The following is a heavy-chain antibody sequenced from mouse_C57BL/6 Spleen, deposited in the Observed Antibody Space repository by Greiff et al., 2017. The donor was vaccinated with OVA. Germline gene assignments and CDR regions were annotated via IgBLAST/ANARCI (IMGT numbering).Heavy chain of an antibody. J-gene: IGHJ3*01. D-gene: IGHD2-4*01. Sequence: EVHLVESGGDLVKPGGSLKLSCAASGFTFSSYGMSWVRQTPDKRLEWVATISSGGSYTYYPDSVKGRFTISRDNAKNTLYLQMSSLKSEDTAMYYWASDDYDGAWFAYWGQGTLVTVSA. V-gene: IGHV5-6*01. CDR2: ISSGGSYT. CDR1: GFTFSSYG. CDR3: ASDDYDGAWFAY.